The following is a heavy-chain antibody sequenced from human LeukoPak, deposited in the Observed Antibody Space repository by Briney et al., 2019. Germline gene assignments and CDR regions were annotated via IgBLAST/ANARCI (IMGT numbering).Heavy chain of an antibody. CDR3: ARVGGSYEQYYFDY. CDR2: IIPILGIA. D-gene: IGHD1-26*01. Sequence: SVKVSCKASGGSFSSYAISWVRQAPGQGLEWMGRIIPILGIANYAQKFQGRVTITADKSTSTAYMELSSLRSEDTAVYYCARVGGSYEQYYFDYWGQGTLVTVSS. V-gene: IGHV1-69*04. CDR1: GGSFSSYA. J-gene: IGHJ4*02.